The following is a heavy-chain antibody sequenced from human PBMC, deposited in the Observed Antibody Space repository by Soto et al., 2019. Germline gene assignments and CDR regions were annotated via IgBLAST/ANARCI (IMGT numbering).Heavy chain of an antibody. Sequence: PSETRSLTCTVSGGSISSYYWSWIRQPPGKGLEWIGYIYYTGLSNSNPSLNSRVTMSVDTSKNQFSLKLSSVTAADTAVYYCAIHSSQSTSIDFRCQGTLLTVSS. CDR2: IYYTGLS. J-gene: IGHJ4*02. CDR3: AIHSSQSTSIDF. V-gene: IGHV4-59*01. D-gene: IGHD6-13*01. CDR1: GGSISSYY.